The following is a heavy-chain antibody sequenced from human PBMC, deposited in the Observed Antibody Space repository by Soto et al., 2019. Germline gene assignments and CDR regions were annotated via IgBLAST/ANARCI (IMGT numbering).Heavy chain of an antibody. CDR3: AKVGGDSNYAYYYYGMDV. Sequence: GGSLRLSCAASGFTFSSYAMSWVRQAPGKGLEWVSAISGSGGSTYYADSVKGRFTISRDNSKNTLYLQMNSLRAEDTAVYYCAKVGGDSNYAYYYYGMDVWGQGTTVTVSS. CDR2: ISGSGGST. D-gene: IGHD4-4*01. V-gene: IGHV3-23*01. J-gene: IGHJ6*02. CDR1: GFTFSSYA.